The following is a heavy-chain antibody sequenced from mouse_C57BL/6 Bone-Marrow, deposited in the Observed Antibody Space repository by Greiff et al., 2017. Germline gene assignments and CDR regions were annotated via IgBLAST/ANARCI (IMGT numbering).Heavy chain of an antibody. CDR2: IYPGSGST. CDR3: ARSLQGWYGSIDY. J-gene: IGHJ2*01. Sequence: QVQLQQSGAELVKPGASVKMSCKASGYTFTSYWITWVKQRPGQGLEWIGDIYPGSGSTNYNEKFKSKATLTVDTSSSTAYMQLSSLTSEDSAVYYCARSLQGWYGSIDYWGQGTTLTVSS. D-gene: IGHD1-1*01. CDR1: GYTFTSYW. V-gene: IGHV1-55*01.